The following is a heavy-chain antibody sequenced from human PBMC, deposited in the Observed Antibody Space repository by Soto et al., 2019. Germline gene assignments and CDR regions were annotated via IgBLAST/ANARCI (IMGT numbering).Heavy chain of an antibody. CDR1: GAPITINY. D-gene: IGHD3-9*01. V-gene: IGHV4-59*01. Sequence: PSETLSLTCTVSGAPITINYWSWIRQAPGKGLEWIGYIYYSGSTTYNPSLQRRVTMSADTSKEQITLQLNTVTAADTAVYYCARDAAGPYNPWGTGTLVTVS. CDR2: IYYSGST. J-gene: IGHJ5*02. CDR3: ARDAAGPYNP.